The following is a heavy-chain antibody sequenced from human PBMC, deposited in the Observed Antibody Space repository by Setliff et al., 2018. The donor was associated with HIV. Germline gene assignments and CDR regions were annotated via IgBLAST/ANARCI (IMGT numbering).Heavy chain of an antibody. V-gene: IGHV4-4*08. CDR1: GGSITGHY. D-gene: IGHD5-18*01. Sequence: SETLSLTCTVSGGSITGHYWSWIRQPPGKGLEWIGYIHTSGSTNYNPSLKSRLTISVDTSKNQFSLRLNSVTAADTAVYYCATYSSGSLVGDAFDIWGQGTTVTVSS. J-gene: IGHJ3*02. CDR2: IHTSGST. CDR3: ATYSSGSLVGDAFDI.